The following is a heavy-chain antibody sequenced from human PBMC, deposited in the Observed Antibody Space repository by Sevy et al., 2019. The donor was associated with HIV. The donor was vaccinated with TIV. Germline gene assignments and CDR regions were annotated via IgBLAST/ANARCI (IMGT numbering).Heavy chain of an antibody. D-gene: IGHD7-27*01. J-gene: IGHJ4*02. V-gene: IGHV3-30-3*01. CDR3: ARDQLGSIDY. Sequence: GSLRLPFSVSGFTFSSYAIHWVRQAPGKGLGGVAIVSSDGSEINYADSVKGRFTISRDNSRNTLYLQMNSLRTEDTALYYCARDQLGSIDYWGQGTLVTVSS. CDR1: GFTFSSYA. CDR2: VSSDGSEI.